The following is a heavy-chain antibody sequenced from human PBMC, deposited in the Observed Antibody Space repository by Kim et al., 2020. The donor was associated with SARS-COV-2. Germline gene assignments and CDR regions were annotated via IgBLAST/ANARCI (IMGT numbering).Heavy chain of an antibody. CDR3: ARGGGSGSYSGDAFDI. J-gene: IGHJ3*02. CDR2: IGTAGDT. Sequence: GGSLRLSCAASGFTFSSYDMHWVRQATGKGLEWVSAIGTAGDTYYPGSVKGRFTISRENAKNSLHLQMNSLRAGDTAVYYCARGGGSGSYSGDAFDIWGQGTMVTVSS. D-gene: IGHD3-10*01. V-gene: IGHV3-13*04. CDR1: GFTFSSYD.